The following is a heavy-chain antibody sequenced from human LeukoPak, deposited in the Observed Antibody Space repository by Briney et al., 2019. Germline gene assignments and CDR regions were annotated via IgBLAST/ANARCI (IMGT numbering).Heavy chain of an antibody. V-gene: IGHV1-69*13. CDR3: ARGWANCGGDCYDNWFDP. D-gene: IGHD2-21*02. CDR2: IIPIFGTA. J-gene: IGHJ5*02. CDR1: GGTFSSYA. Sequence: GASVKVSCKASGGTFSSYAISWVRQAPGQGLEWMGGIIPIFGTANYAQKFQGRVTITADESTSTAYMELSSLRSEDTAVYYCARGWANCGGDCYDNWFDPWGQGTLVTVSS.